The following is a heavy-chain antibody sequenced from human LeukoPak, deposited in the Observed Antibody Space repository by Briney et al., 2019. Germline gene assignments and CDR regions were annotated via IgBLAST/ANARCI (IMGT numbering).Heavy chain of an antibody. J-gene: IGHJ4*02. V-gene: IGHV3-21*04. Sequence: PGGSLRLSCAASGFTFSSYSMNWVRQAPGKGLEWVSSISSSSSYIYYADSVKGRFTISRDNAKNSLYLQMNSLRAEDTAVYYCAKASRAAAGSEMDYWGQGTLVTVSS. CDR3: AKASRAAAGSEMDY. CDR1: GFTFSSYS. D-gene: IGHD6-13*01. CDR2: ISSSSSYI.